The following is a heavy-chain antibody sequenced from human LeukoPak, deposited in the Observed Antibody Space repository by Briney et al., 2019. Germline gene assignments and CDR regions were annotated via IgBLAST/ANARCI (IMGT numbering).Heavy chain of an antibody. D-gene: IGHD3-22*01. J-gene: IGHJ3*02. CDR2: TNPNSGNT. CDR3: AIYYYDSSGHDAFDI. V-gene: IGHV1-8*01. Sequence: SGNLSCKASGYTFTSYGINWMREPTGQGLEWVGWTNPNSGNTGYAQKFQGRVTMTRNTSISTAYMELSSLRSEDTAVYYCAIYYYDSSGHDAFDIWGQGTMVTVSS. CDR1: GYTFTSYG.